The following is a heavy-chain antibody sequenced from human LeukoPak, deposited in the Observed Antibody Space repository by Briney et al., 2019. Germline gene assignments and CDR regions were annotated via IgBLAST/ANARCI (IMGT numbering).Heavy chain of an antibody. D-gene: IGHD4-17*01. J-gene: IGHJ5*02. Sequence: GSLRLSCAASGVTFGNFGMQWVSQAQGRGREWVALLSFAGSNTYSGAPVKGRFSLSRSNAKNSLYLQLTSLRAEDTAVYYCARAGRYGEWFVPWGQGTLVTVSS. V-gene: IGHV3-30*03. CDR2: LSFAGSNT. CDR1: GVTFGNFG. CDR3: ARAGRYGEWFVP.